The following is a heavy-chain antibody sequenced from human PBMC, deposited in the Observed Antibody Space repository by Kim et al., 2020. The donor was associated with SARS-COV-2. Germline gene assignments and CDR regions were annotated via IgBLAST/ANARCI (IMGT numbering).Heavy chain of an antibody. V-gene: IGHV3-11*06. J-gene: IGHJ6*02. Sequence: GRFTISRDNAKKSLHLQMNSLRAEDTAVYYCARIGEDASSSDYYYYGMDVWGQGTTVTVSS. D-gene: IGHD6-6*01. CDR3: ARIGEDASSSDYYYYGMDV.